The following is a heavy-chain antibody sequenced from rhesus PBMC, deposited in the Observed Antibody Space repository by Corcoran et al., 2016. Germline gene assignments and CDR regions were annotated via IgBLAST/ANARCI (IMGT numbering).Heavy chain of an antibody. J-gene: IGHJ4*01. CDR3: ARSGGWYYLDY. Sequence: QVQLQESGPGLVKPSETLSLTCAVSGASISSQWWSWIRQPPGKGLEWIGEIRSDSGNTTYNPSHKSQVTVSKDASKNQFSLKLTSVTAADTAVYYCARSGGWYYLDYWGQGALVAVSS. V-gene: IGHV4-80*01. CDR1: GASISSQW. D-gene: IGHD6-31*01. CDR2: IRSDSGNT.